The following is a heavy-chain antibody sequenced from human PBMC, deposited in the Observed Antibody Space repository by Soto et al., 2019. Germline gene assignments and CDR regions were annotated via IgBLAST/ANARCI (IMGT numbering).Heavy chain of an antibody. CDR2: IIPIFGTA. D-gene: IGHD3-3*01. CDR3: AREGNFWSGSGYYYYYGMDV. J-gene: IGHJ6*02. V-gene: IGHV1-69*13. CDR1: GGTFSSYA. Sequence: SVKVSFKASGGTFSSYAISWVRQAPGQGLEWMGGIIPIFGTANYAQKFQGRVTITADESTSTAYMELSSLRSEDTAVYYCAREGNFWSGSGYYYYYGMDVWGQGTTVTVSS.